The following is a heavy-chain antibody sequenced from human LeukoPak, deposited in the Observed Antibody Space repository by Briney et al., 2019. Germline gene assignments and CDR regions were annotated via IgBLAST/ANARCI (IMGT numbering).Heavy chain of an antibody. D-gene: IGHD2-2*02. CDR2: ISGSGDST. CDR3: AKVDCGTSSCYK. Sequence: GGSLRLSCAASGITFSSYAMSWVRRAPGKWLEWVSAISGSGDSTYYADSVKGRFSISRDDSKNTVHLQMNSLRAEDTAVYYCAKVDCGTSSCYKWGQGTLVTVSS. J-gene: IGHJ4*02. V-gene: IGHV3-23*01. CDR1: GITFSSYA.